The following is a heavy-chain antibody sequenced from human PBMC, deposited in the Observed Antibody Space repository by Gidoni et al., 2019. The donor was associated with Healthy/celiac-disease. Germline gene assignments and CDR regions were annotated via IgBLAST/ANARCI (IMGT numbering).Heavy chain of an antibody. CDR1: GFTFSSYS. CDR3: ASVVVPAAFDY. Sequence: EVQLVESGGGLVKPGGSLRLSCAASGFTFSSYSMNWVRQAPGKGLEWVSSISSSSSYIYYADSVKCRFTISRDNAKNSLYLQMNSLRAEDTAVYYCASVVVPAAFDYWGQGTLVTVSS. CDR2: ISSSSSYI. V-gene: IGHV3-21*01. J-gene: IGHJ4*02. D-gene: IGHD2-2*01.